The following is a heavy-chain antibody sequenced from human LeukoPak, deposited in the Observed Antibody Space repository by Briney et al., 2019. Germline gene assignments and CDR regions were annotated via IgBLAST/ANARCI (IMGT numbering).Heavy chain of an antibody. D-gene: IGHD3-10*01. CDR3: ARSDPSMVRGEFDY. Sequence: GESLKISCKGSGYSFTCYWIGWVRQMPGKCLEWMGIIWPGDSDTRYSPSFQGQVTISADKPISPAYLQWSSLMASDTAMYYCARSDPSMVRGEFDYWGQGTLVIVSS. J-gene: IGHJ4*02. V-gene: IGHV5-51*04. CDR2: IWPGDSDT. CDR1: GYSFTCYW.